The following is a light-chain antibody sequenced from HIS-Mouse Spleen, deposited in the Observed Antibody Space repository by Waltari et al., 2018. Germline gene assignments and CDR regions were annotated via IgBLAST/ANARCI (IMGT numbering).Light chain of an antibody. CDR2: GKN. CDR1: SLRSYY. J-gene: IGLJ2*01. Sequence: SSELTQDPAVSVALGQTVRITCQGDSLRSYYASWYQQKPGQAPVLVIYGKNNRPSGIPDRFSCSSSGNTASLTITGAQAEDEADYYCNSRDSSGNHHYVVFGGGTKLTVL. CDR3: NSRDSSGNHHYVV. V-gene: IGLV3-19*01.